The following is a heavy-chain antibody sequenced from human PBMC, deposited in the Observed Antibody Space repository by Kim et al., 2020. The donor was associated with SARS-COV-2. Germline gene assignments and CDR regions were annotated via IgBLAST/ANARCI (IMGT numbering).Heavy chain of an antibody. J-gene: IGHJ4*02. CDR2: NT. Sequence: NTRNSQKFQGRVSITRDTTATTAYWELSGLISEDTAVYYCAREAVAGSFDYWGQGTLVTVSS. V-gene: IGHV1-3*01. CDR3: AREAVAGSFDY. D-gene: IGHD6-19*01.